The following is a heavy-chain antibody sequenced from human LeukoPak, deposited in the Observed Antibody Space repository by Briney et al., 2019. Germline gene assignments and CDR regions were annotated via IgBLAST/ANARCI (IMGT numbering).Heavy chain of an antibody. CDR3: ATDGAGFDT. CDR2: INIRGTNT. V-gene: IGHV3-11*01. J-gene: IGHJ5*02. CDR1: GFTFNEYY. Sequence: GSLRLSCAASGFTFNEYYMSWIRQGPGKGLEWLSYINIRGTNTHYADSVKGRFTTSRDNAKKSLYLELNNLRAEDPAVYYCATDGAGFDTWGQGVLVTVSS.